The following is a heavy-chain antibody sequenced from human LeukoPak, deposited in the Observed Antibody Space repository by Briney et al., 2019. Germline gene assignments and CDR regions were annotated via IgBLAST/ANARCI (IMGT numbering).Heavy chain of an antibody. CDR3: ARSYYDDSSSRGYFDY. CDR1: GVSISSGGYS. V-gene: IGHV4-31*03. J-gene: IGHJ4*02. CDR2: IYRSGST. Sequence: TLSLTCTVSGVSISSGGYSWSRIRQHPGKGLEWIGYIYRSGSTYYNPSLKSRVTISVDTSKNQFSLKLSSVTAADTAVYYCARSYYDDSSSRGYFDYWGQGTLVTVSS. D-gene: IGHD3-22*01.